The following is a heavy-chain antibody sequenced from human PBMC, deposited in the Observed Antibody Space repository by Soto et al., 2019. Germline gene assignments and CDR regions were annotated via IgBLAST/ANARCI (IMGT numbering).Heavy chain of an antibody. CDR1: GGTFSSYT. Sequence: QVQLVQSGAEVKKPGSSVKVSCKASGGTFSSYTISWVRQAPGQGLEWMGRIIPILGIANYAQKFQGRVTITAEKSTSTAYMELSSLRSEDTAVYYCARDPGRDSSSWSWGQGTLVTVSS. J-gene: IGHJ5*02. CDR2: IIPILGIA. CDR3: ARDPGRDSSSWS. V-gene: IGHV1-69*08. D-gene: IGHD6-13*01.